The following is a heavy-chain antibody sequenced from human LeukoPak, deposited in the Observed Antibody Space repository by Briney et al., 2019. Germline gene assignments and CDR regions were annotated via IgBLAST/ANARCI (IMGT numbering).Heavy chain of an antibody. V-gene: IGHV1-69*13. D-gene: IGHD6-19*01. J-gene: IGHJ3*02. CDR2: IIPIFGTA. Sequence: ASVKVSCKASGCTFSSYAISWVRQAPGQGLEWMAGIIPIFGTANYAQKFQGRVSITSDESTSTAYMELSSLRSEDTAVYYCASGYISGGDTIDAFDIWGQETMGTVSS. CDR1: GCTFSSYA. CDR3: ASGYISGGDTIDAFDI.